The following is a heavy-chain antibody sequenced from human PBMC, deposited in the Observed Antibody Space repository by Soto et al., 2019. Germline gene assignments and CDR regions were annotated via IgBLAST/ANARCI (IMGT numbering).Heavy chain of an antibody. J-gene: IGHJ4*02. CDR2: IDPTGGD. D-gene: IGHD6-19*01. Sequence: NPSETLSLTCSVSGYSVSSGDFYWSWIRQHPGKGLEWLGFIDPTGGDHYNPSLKSRLNILIDTSNNQFSLRLNSVTAADTAVYYCATGQVAGPQADAAYLEYWGLGLMVTVYS. CDR1: GYSVSSGDFY. V-gene: IGHV4-31*03. CDR3: ATGQVAGPQADAAYLEY.